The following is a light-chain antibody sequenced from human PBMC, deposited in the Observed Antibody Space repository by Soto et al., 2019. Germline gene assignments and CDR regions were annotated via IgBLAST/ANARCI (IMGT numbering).Light chain of an antibody. CDR2: AAS. V-gene: IGKV1-9*01. J-gene: IGKJ5*01. CDR1: QGISSY. Sequence: IRLTQSPSSLSSSLGDRVTITFRASQGISSYLAWYQQKPGKAPKLPIYAASTLQSGVPSRFSGSGSGTDFTLTISSLQPEDFATYYCQQLNSYPITFGQGTRLEIK. CDR3: QQLNSYPIT.